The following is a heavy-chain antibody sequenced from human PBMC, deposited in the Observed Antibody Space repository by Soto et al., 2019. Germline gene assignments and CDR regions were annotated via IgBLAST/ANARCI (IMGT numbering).Heavy chain of an antibody. Sequence: GALRLSCAASGFTFSSYGMHWVRQAPGKGLEWVAVISYDGSNKYYADSVKGRFTISRDNSKNTLYLQMNSLRAEDTAVYYCAKDGSERGYSYGSPDYWGQGTLVTVSS. V-gene: IGHV3-30*18. D-gene: IGHD5-18*01. J-gene: IGHJ4*02. CDR3: AKDGSERGYSYGSPDY. CDR1: GFTFSSYG. CDR2: ISYDGSNK.